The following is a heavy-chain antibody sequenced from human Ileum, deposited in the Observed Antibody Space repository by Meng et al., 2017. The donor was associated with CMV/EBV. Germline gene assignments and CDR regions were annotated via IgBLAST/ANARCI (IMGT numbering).Heavy chain of an antibody. V-gene: IGHV3-74*01. D-gene: IGHD1-26*01. J-gene: IGHJ4*02. CDR2: ISNDGSSA. CDR1: GFTFNNCW. Sequence: GGSLRLSCAASGFTFNNCWMHWVRQRSGKGLVWLSRISNDGSSARYADAVKGRFTISRDNAKNTLYLQIHSLTVDDTAMYFCAIGLGSGSYGLGYWGQGTEVTVSS. CDR3: AIGLGSGSYGLGY.